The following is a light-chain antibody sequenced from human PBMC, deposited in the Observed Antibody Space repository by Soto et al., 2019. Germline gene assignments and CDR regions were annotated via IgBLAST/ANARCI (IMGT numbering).Light chain of an antibody. CDR2: GNT. Sequence: QSVLTQPPSVSGAPGQRVTIPCTGSRSNLGAGYGVHWYQQPPGTAPKLLIAGNTNRPSGVPDRFSASKSGTSASLTISGLQAEDEADYYCQSYDTSLSAVVFGGGTQLTVL. CDR3: QSYDTSLSAVV. CDR1: RSNLGAGYG. J-gene: IGLJ2*01. V-gene: IGLV1-40*01.